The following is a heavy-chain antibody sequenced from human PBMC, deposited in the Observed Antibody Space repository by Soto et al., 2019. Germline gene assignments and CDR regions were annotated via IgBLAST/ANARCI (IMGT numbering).Heavy chain of an antibody. D-gene: IGHD3-22*01. Sequence: GGSLRLSCAASGFTVSSNYMSWVRQAPGKGLEWVSVIYSGGSTYYADSVKGRFTISRDNSKNTLYLQMNSLRAEDTAVYYCARDSRDSSGYYPRDYYYGMDVWGQGTTVTVSS. CDR2: IYSGGST. CDR3: ARDSRDSSGYYPRDYYYGMDV. CDR1: GFTVSSNY. V-gene: IGHV3-53*01. J-gene: IGHJ6*02.